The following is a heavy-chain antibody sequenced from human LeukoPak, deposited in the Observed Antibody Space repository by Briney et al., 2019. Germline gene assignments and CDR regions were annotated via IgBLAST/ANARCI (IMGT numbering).Heavy chain of an antibody. J-gene: IGHJ4*02. Sequence: GGSLRLSCAASGFTFSSYAMHWVRQAPGKGLEYVSAIISNGGSTYYANSVKGRFTISRDNSKNTLYLQMGGLRAEDMAVYYCARLKGGATGEPSSNDYWGQGTLVTVSS. CDR2: IISNGGST. CDR3: ARLKGGATGEPSSNDY. V-gene: IGHV3-64*01. D-gene: IGHD5-12*01. CDR1: GFTFSSYA.